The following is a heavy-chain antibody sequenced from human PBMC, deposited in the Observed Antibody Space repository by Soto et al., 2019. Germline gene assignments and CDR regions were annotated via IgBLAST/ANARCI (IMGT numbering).Heavy chain of an antibody. V-gene: IGHV3-9*01. Sequence: GGSLRLSCAASGFTFDDYGMHWVRQSPGKGLEWVSGISWNSGSIGYADSVKGRFTISRDNAKNPLYLQMNSLRAEDTALYYCAKAASSGWYDWFDPWGQGTLVTVSS. CDR2: ISWNSGSI. J-gene: IGHJ5*02. CDR1: GFTFDDYG. CDR3: AKAASSGWYDWFDP. D-gene: IGHD6-19*01.